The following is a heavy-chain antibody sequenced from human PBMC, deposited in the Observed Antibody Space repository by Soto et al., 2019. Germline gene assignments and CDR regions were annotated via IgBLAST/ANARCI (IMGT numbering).Heavy chain of an antibody. J-gene: IGHJ3*02. D-gene: IGHD2-21*02. CDR3: ARPLLSYCGGDCYNFDAFDI. CDR2: MNPNSGNT. CDR1: GYTFTSYD. Sequence: ASVKVSCKASGYTFTSYDINWVRQATGQGLEWMGWMNPNSGNTGYAQKFQGRVTMTRNTSISTAYMELSSLRSEDTAVYYCARPLLSYCGGDCYNFDAFDIWGQGTMVTVSS. V-gene: IGHV1-8*01.